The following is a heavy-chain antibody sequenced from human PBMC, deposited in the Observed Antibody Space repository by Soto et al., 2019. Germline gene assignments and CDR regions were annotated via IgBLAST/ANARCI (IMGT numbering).Heavy chain of an antibody. V-gene: IGHV3-48*02. J-gene: IGHJ4*02. D-gene: IGHD5-18*01. CDR2: ISSSSSTI. Sequence: EVQLVESGGGLVQPGGSLRLSCAASGFTFSSYSMNWVRQAPGKGLEWVSYISSSSSTIYYADSVKGRFTISRDNAENPLYLQIESLIDEDTGVYYCAREPGYSYGPPDYLGQGTLVTVSS. CDR1: GFTFSSYS. CDR3: AREPGYSYGPPDY.